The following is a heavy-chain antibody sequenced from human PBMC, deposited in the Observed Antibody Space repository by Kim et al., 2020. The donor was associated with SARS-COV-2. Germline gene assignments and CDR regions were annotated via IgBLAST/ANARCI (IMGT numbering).Heavy chain of an antibody. CDR1: GGTFSSYA. CDR3: ARDESMVEYSSSYFYYYGMDV. D-gene: IGHD6-6*01. CDR2: IIPIFGTA. V-gene: IGHV1-69*13. Sequence: SVKVSCKASGGTFSSYAISWVRQAPGQGLEWMGGIIPIFGTANYAQKFQGRVTITADESTSTAYMELSSLRSEDTAVYYCARDESMVEYSSSYFYYYGMDVWGQGTTVTVSS. J-gene: IGHJ6*02.